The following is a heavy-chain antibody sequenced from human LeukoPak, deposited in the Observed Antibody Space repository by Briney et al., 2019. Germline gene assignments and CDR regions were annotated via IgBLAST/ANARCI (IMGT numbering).Heavy chain of an antibody. CDR1: GGSISSYY. V-gene: IGHV4-59*01. J-gene: IGHJ4*02. CDR2: IYYSGST. Sequence: SETLSLTCTVYGGSISSYYWSWIRQPPGKGLEWIGYIYYSGSTNYNPSLKSRVTISVDTSKNQFSLKLSSVTAADTAVYYCARFRTLSGLLPRDYYFDYWGQGTLVTVSS. CDR3: ARFRTLSGLLPRDYYFDY. D-gene: IGHD2-15*01.